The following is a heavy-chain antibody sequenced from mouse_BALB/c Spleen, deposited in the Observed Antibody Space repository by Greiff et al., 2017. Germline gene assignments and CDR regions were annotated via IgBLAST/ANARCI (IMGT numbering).Heavy chain of an antibody. D-gene: IGHD2-13*01. CDR1: GYSITSDYA. Sequence: VQLQQSGPGLVKPSQSLSLTCTVTGYSITSDYAWNWIRQFPGNKLEWMGYISYSGSTSYNPSLKSRISITRDTSKNQFFLQLNSVTTEDTATYSGANYGDRGGLGYWGQGTLVTVSA. V-gene: IGHV3-2*02. CDR3: ANYGDRGGLGY. J-gene: IGHJ3*01. CDR2: ISYSGST.